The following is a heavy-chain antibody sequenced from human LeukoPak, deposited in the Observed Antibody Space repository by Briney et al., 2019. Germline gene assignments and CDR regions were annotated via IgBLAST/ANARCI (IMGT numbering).Heavy chain of an antibody. CDR3: ARDRDWFDP. CDR2: INTKTGNP. CDR1: GYTFTSFA. V-gene: IGHV7-4-1*02. Sequence: ASVKVSYKASGYTFTSFAVNWVRQAPGQGLEWMGWINTKTGNPTYAQGFTGRFVFSLDTSVSTAYLQISSLKAEDTAVYYCARDRDWFDPWGQGTLVTVSS. J-gene: IGHJ5*02.